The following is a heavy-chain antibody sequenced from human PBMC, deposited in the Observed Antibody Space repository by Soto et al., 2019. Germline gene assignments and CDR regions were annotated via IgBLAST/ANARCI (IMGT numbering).Heavy chain of an antibody. CDR2: ISGGGGST. CDR1: GFTFSTYA. D-gene: IGHD2-21*01. J-gene: IGHJ6*02. V-gene: IGHV3-23*01. CDR3: AKVSLAAIHFTDYYDYGLDV. Sequence: AGGSLRLSCAASGFTFSTYAMNWVRQAPGKGLEWVSAISGGGGSTYYADSVKGRVTISRDNSKNTLYLQMNSLRAEDTAVYYCAKVSLAAIHFTDYYDYGLDVWGQWTMVPVSS.